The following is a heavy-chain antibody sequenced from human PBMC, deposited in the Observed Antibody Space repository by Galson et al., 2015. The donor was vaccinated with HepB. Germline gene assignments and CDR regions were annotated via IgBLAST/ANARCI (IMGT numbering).Heavy chain of an antibody. V-gene: IGHV3-30*18. CDR1: GFTFSNYG. CDR2: ISYDGAKK. J-gene: IGHJ4*02. D-gene: IGHD3-10*01. CDR3: TKDLRGGDDY. Sequence: SLRLSCAASGFTFSNYGMHWLRQTPGKGLEWVALISYDGAKKYYAASIKGRFTISRDNSNNTLSLEMNSLRPEETALYYCTKDLRGGDDYWGQGTLVTVSS.